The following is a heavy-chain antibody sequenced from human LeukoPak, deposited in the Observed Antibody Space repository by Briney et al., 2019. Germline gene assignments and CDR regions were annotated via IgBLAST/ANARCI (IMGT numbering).Heavy chain of an antibody. CDR1: GFTFSTYG. CDR3: AKEKAYMATPHVYYYYGMDV. V-gene: IGHV3-30*18. D-gene: IGHD5-24*01. Sequence: PGRSLRLSCAASGFTFSTYGIHWVRQAPGKGLEWVAVISYDGSNKYYADSVKGRFTISRDNSKNTLYLQMNSLRAEDTAVYYCAKEKAYMATPHVYYYYGMDVWGEGTTVTVSS. J-gene: IGHJ6*04. CDR2: ISYDGSNK.